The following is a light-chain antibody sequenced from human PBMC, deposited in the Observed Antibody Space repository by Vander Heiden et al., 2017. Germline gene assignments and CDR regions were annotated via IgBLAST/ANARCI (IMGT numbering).Light chain of an antibody. J-gene: IGLJ2*01. V-gene: IGLV3-25*03. CDR3: QSADSSGTHVV. Sequence: SYELPPPPSVSVSPGQTARTTCSGEALPKQYAYWYQQKPGQAPVLVIYKDSERPSGIPERFSGSSSGTTVTLTISGVQAEDEADYYCQSADSSGTHVVFGGGTKLTVL. CDR2: KDS. CDR1: ALPKQY.